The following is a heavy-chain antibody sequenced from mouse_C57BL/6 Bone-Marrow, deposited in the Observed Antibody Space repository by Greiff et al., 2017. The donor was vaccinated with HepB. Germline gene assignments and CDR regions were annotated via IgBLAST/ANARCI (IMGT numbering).Heavy chain of an antibody. CDR1: GYTFTSYW. J-gene: IGHJ3*01. Sequence: VQLQQSGAELVKPGASVKLSCKASGYTFTSYWMHWVKQRPGQGLEWIGMIHPNSGSTNYNEKFKSKATLTVDKSSSTAYMQLSSLTSEDSAVYYCARFFYSAWFAYWGQGTLVTVSA. D-gene: IGHD2-1*01. CDR2: IHPNSGST. V-gene: IGHV1-64*01. CDR3: ARFFYSAWFAY.